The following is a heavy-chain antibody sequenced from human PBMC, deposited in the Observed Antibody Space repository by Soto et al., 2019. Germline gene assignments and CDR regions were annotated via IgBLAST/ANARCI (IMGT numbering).Heavy chain of an antibody. J-gene: IGHJ4*02. Sequence: SETLSLTCTVSGGSIGYNYWSCIRQSPGRGLEWIGYIYSSGSTKYSPSLKSRVTISLDTSKNQFSLKLRSVTPADTALYYCARDVGSGTNYFDYWGQGALVTVSS. D-gene: IGHD3-10*01. V-gene: IGHV4-59*01. CDR1: GGSIGYNY. CDR2: IYSSGST. CDR3: ARDVGSGTNYFDY.